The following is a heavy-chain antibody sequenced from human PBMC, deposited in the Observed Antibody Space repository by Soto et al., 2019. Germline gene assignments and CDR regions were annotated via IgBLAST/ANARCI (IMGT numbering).Heavy chain of an antibody. V-gene: IGHV1-3*01. J-gene: IGHJ2*01. Sequence: QVQVVQSGAEVKKPGASVKVSCKASGYTFTIYAMHWVRQAPGQRLEWMGWINPGNGNTKNSQKFQGRVTITSDTFSSTAYMELRSLRSEDTAVYYLASGASSVTTFYFDLWGRGTLVTFSS. D-gene: IGHD4-17*01. CDR3: ASGASSVTTFYFDL. CDR2: INPGNGNT. CDR1: GYTFTIYA.